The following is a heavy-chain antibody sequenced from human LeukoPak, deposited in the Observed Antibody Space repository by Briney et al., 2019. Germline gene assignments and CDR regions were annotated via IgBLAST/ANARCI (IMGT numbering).Heavy chain of an antibody. Sequence: AGSLSLSGAGSAFICSNFWMVWVRQAQGKGRVWVSRINSDGTSTNYADSGKGRFTISRDNTKNTLYLQMNSLRAEDTAVYYCARGRGYYDSSFDYWGQGTLVTVSS. J-gene: IGHJ4*02. CDR2: INSDGTST. V-gene: IGHV3-74*01. D-gene: IGHD3-22*01. CDR3: ARGRGYYDSSFDY. CDR1: AFICSNFW.